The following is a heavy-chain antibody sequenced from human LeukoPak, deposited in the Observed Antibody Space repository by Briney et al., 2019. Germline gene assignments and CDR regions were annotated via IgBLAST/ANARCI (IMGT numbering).Heavy chain of an antibody. CDR3: ARAATMVQGVIITTLRYYYMDV. Sequence: GASVKVSCKASGYTFTSYDINWVRQATGQGLEWMGWMNPNSGNTGYAQKFQGRVTMTRNTSISIAYMELSSLRSEDTAVYYCARAATMVQGVIITTLRYYYMDVWGKGTTVTVSS. CDR2: MNPNSGNT. J-gene: IGHJ6*03. CDR1: GYTFTSYD. D-gene: IGHD3-10*01. V-gene: IGHV1-8*01.